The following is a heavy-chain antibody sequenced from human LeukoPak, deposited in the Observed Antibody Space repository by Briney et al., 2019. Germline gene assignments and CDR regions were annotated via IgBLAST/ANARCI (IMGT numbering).Heavy chain of an antibody. D-gene: IGHD1-7*01. Sequence: PSETLSLTCAVYGGSFSGYYWSWIRQPPGKGLEWIGEINHSGSTNYNPSLKSRVTISVDTSKNQFSLKLSSVTAADTAVYYCARNWNYMMGWFDPWGQGTVVTVSS. V-gene: IGHV4-34*01. CDR3: ARNWNYMMGWFDP. CDR1: GGSFSGYY. J-gene: IGHJ5*02. CDR2: INHSGST.